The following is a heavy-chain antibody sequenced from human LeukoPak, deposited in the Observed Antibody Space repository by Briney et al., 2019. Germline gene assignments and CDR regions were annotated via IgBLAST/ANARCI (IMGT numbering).Heavy chain of an antibody. J-gene: IGHJ4*02. Sequence: GGSLRLSCAASGFTFSTYSMYWVRQAPGKGLEWVSSITGSSSFIYYVDSVKGRFTISRDNAKNSLHLQLNSLRAEDTAVYYCARDCWDYGSGSYCGIDYWGQGTLVTVSS. D-gene: IGHD3-10*01. V-gene: IGHV3-21*01. CDR3: ARDCWDYGSGSYCGIDY. CDR1: GFTFSTYS. CDR2: ITGSSSFI.